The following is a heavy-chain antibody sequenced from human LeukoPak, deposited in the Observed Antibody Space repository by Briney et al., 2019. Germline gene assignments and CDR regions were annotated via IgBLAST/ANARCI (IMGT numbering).Heavy chain of an antibody. CDR2: IRESSGDT. Sequence: LGGSLRLSCAASGFTVRNYAMNWVRQAPGKGLEWVSTIRESSGDTYYEDSVKGRFTISRDISKNTVYLQMISLRDEDTAVYYCARDVRWLRFVFDHWGQGIPVTVSS. CDR1: GFTVRNYA. CDR3: ARDVRWLRFVFDH. V-gene: IGHV3-23*01. D-gene: IGHD5-12*01. J-gene: IGHJ4*02.